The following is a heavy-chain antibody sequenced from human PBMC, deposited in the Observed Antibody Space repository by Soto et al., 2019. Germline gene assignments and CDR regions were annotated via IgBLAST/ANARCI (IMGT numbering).Heavy chain of an antibody. J-gene: IGHJ6*02. CDR1: GGTISRYY. Sequence: QVQLQESGPGLVKPSETLSLTCTVSGGTISRYYWSWIRQPPGKGLEWIGYMYNTGSTVYNPSFKRRVTVSVDXSXNXXSLKLKSVTAADTAVYYCARDLWGYCGTDCYPLDVWGQGTTVTVSS. CDR3: ARDLWGYCGTDCYPLDV. D-gene: IGHD2-21*02. CDR2: MYNTGST. V-gene: IGHV4-59*01.